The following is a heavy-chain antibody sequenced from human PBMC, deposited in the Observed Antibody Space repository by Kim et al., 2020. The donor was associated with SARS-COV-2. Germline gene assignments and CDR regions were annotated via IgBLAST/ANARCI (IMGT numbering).Heavy chain of an antibody. V-gene: IGHV3-30-3*01. CDR2: ISYEGTNK. CDR1: GFTFRNYA. J-gene: IGHJ6*01. D-gene: IGHD6-19*01. Sequence: GGSLRLSCAASGFTFRNYALHWVRQAPGKGPEWLSVISYEGTNKYYEDSVRGRFTISIDNSKDTLSLYLQILRIDATGIFYFASDLVQGLASRYFYGMDV. CDR3: ASDLVQGLASRYFYGMDV.